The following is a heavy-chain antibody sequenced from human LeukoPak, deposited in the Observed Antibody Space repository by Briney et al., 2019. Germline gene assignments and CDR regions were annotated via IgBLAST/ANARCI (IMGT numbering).Heavy chain of an antibody. CDR1: GYTFTGYY. CDR2: INTNTGNP. D-gene: IGHD3-9*01. V-gene: IGHV7-4-1*02. CDR3: ARVRRYFDWSNPPGAFDI. Sequence: ASVKVSCKASGYTFTGYYMHWVRQAPGQGLEWMGWINTNTGNPTYAQGFTGRFVFSLDTSVSTAYLQISSLKAEDTAVYYCARVRRYFDWSNPPGAFDIWGQGTMVTVSS. J-gene: IGHJ3*02.